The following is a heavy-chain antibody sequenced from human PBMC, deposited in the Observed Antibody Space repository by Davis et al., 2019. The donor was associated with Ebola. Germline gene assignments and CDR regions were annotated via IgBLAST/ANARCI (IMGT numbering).Heavy chain of an antibody. V-gene: IGHV3-30*03. D-gene: IGHD2-21*02. CDR3: ARDSRGGGVTSKVLQH. Sequence: GESLKLSCAASGFTFTNYWMSWVRRAPGKGLEWVAVLASYGSTQYYADSVNGRFTISRDDSKNTVYLQMNNLTTEDTAIYFCARDSRGGGVTSKVLQHWGQGTLVTVSS. CDR1: GFTFTNYW. CDR2: LASYGSTQ. J-gene: IGHJ1*01.